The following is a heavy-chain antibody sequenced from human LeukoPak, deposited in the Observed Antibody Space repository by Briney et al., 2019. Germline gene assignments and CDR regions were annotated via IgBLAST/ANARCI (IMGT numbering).Heavy chain of an antibody. Sequence: PGGSLRLSCAASGFTFSSYDMHWVRQATGKGLEWVSAIGTAGDTYYPGSVKGRSTISRENAKNSLYLQMNSLRAGDTAVYYCARGGLRFLEWPFDYWGQGTLVTVSS. CDR2: IGTAGDT. CDR1: GFTFSSYD. V-gene: IGHV3-13*01. CDR3: ARGGLRFLEWPFDY. D-gene: IGHD3-3*01. J-gene: IGHJ4*02.